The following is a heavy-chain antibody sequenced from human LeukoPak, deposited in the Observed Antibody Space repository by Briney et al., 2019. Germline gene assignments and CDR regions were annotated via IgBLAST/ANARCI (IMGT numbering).Heavy chain of an antibody. CDR1: GGSISSGGYY. CDR2: IYYSGST. J-gene: IGHJ4*02. CDR3: ASGDKAAAGTLIDY. Sequence: SETLSLTCTVSGGSISSGGYYWSWIRQHPGKGLEWIGYIYYSGSTYYNPSLKSRVTISVDTSKNQFSLKLSSVTAADTAVYYCASGDKAAAGTLIDYWGQGTLVTVSS. V-gene: IGHV4-31*03. D-gene: IGHD6-13*01.